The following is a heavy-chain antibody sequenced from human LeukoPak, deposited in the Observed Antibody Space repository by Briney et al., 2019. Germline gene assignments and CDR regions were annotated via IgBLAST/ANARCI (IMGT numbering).Heavy chain of an antibody. CDR3: VKGGIVVLISAFDI. CDR2: ISSNGGST. V-gene: IGHV3-64D*06. D-gene: IGHD3-22*01. J-gene: IGHJ3*02. CDR1: GFTFSSYA. Sequence: GGSLRLSCSASGFTFSSYAMLWVRQAPGKGLEYVSTISSNGGSTYYADSVEGRFTISRDNSKNTLYLQMSSLRAEDTAVYYCVKGGIVVLISAFDIWGQGTMVTVSS.